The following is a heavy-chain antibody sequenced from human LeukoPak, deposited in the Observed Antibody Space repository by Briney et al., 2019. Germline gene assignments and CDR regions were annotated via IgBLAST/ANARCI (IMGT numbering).Heavy chain of an antibody. CDR2: IYYSGST. D-gene: IGHD4-23*01. Sequence: SETLSLTCTVSGGSISSSSYYWGWIRQPAGKGLEWIGSIYYSGSTYYNPSLKSRVTISVDTSKNQFSLKLSSVTAADTAVYYCARRNPNSRGHNWFDPWGQGTLVTVSS. CDR1: GGSISSSSYY. CDR3: ARRNPNSRGHNWFDP. J-gene: IGHJ5*02. V-gene: IGHV4-39*01.